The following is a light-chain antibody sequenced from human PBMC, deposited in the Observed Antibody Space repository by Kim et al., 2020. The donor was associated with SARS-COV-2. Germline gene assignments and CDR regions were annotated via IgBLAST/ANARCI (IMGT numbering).Light chain of an antibody. V-gene: IGKV1-27*01. CDR1: QGITNS. CDR3: KKYNSAPWT. Sequence: VTVGDRVTITCRASQGITNSLAWYQQKPRKVPQLLIYAASALQSGVPSRFSGSGSGTDFTLTISSLQPEDVATYYCKKYNSAPWTFGQGTKVDIK. CDR2: AAS. J-gene: IGKJ1*01.